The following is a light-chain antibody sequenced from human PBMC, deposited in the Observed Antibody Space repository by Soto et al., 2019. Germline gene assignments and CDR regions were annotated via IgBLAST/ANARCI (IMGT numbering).Light chain of an antibody. Sequence: QSVLTQPRSVSGSLGQSVTISCTGTSVNVGGYNYVSWYQHHPGKAPKLIIYDVSERPSGVPDRFSGSKSANTASLTISGLQGEDEADYYCCSYAGTYSWVFGGGTKVTVL. J-gene: IGLJ3*02. V-gene: IGLV2-11*01. CDR3: CSYAGTYSWV. CDR2: DVS. CDR1: SVNVGGYNY.